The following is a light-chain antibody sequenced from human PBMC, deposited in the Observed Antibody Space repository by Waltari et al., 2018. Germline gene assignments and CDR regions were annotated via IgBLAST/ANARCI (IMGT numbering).Light chain of an antibody. CDR2: DAS. J-gene: IGKJ1*01. CDR3: LQRSLWPWT. Sequence: IVLTQSPATLSSSPRDRATLSCRASQTVSTYLAWFQQKPGQAPRLLIYDASNRAPGIPARFSGSGSGTDFSLTISSLEPEDFAVYYCLQRSLWPWTFGQGTKVAVK. CDR1: QTVSTY. V-gene: IGKV3-11*01.